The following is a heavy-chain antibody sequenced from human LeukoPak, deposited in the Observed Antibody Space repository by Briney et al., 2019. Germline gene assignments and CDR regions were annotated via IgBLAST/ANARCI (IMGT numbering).Heavy chain of an antibody. Sequence: GGSLRLSCAASGFTFSSYGMHWVRQAPGKGLEWVAVISFDATNKYYADSVKGRFTISRDNSKNTLYLQMNSLRAEDTAVYYCARAARYYDSSGQGAGFDYWGQGTLVTVSS. D-gene: IGHD3-22*01. CDR1: GFTFSSYG. CDR2: ISFDATNK. V-gene: IGHV3-30*03. CDR3: ARAARYYDSSGQGAGFDY. J-gene: IGHJ4*02.